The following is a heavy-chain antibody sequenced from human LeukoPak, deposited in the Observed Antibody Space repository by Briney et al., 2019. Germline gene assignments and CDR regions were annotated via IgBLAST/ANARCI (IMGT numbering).Heavy chain of an antibody. V-gene: IGHV1-24*01. D-gene: IGHD3-22*01. Sequence: EASVKVSCKVSGYTLTELSMHWVRQAPGKGLEWMGGFDPEDGETIYAQKFQGRVTMTEDTSTDTAYMELSSLRSEDTAVYYCATPNYYDSSGYYYYWGQGTLVTVSS. CDR2: FDPEDGET. CDR1: GYTLTELS. CDR3: ATPNYYDSSGYYYY. J-gene: IGHJ4*02.